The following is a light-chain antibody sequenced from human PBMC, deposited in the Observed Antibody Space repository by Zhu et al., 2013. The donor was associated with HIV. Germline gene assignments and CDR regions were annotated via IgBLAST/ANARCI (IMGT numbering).Light chain of an antibody. Sequence: QSVLTQPPSTSGTPGQSVIISCSGSSSDIGNNYVSWYQQFPGTTPKLLMYRNNQRPSGVPDRFSGSNSGNTATLTISRAEAGDEADYYCGTWDNSLSAGLFGGGTRLTVL. CDR1: SSDIGNNY. V-gene: IGLV1-47*01. J-gene: IGLJ2*01. CDR3: GTWDNSLSAGL. CDR2: RNN.